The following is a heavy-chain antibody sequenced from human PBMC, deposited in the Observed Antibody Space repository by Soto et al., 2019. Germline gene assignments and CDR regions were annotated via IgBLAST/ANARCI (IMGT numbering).Heavy chain of an antibody. D-gene: IGHD3-10*02. V-gene: IGHV1-3*01. Sequence: ASVKVSCKASGYTFTTYAIHWVRQAPGQRLEWMGWVNAENGDTKYSQKFPGRVTITVDTSAATAYMEMSSLRSEDTAVYYCARDIFGLLTLGVSDFWGQGTVVTVSS. J-gene: IGHJ4*02. CDR2: VNAENGDT. CDR1: GYTFTTYA. CDR3: ARDIFGLLTLGVSDF.